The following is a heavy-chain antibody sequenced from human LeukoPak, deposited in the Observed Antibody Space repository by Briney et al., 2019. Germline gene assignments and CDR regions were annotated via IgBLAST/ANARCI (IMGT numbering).Heavy chain of an antibody. CDR3: AKDADLWPSAGLFDP. Sequence: PGGSLRLSCAATGFAFSSYGMSWVRQAPGKGLEWVSTISGSGGSTYYADSVKGRFTISRDNSKNTLYLQMNSLRAEDTAVYYCAKDADLWPSAGLFDPWGQGTLVTVSS. CDR2: ISGSGGST. D-gene: IGHD2/OR15-2a*01. CDR1: GFAFSSYG. J-gene: IGHJ5*02. V-gene: IGHV3-23*01.